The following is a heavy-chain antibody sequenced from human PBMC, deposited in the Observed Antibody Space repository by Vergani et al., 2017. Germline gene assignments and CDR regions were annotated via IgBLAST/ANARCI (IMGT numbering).Heavy chain of an antibody. CDR1: GFTFSNYA. V-gene: IGHV3-23*04. J-gene: IGHJ4*02. CDR3: AKYQHLELGSTGFVY. Sequence: EVQVVETGGGLVQPGGSLRLSCAASGFTFSNYAMNWVRQAPGKGLDWVSTISGSGGSTYYADSVKGRFTISRDNSKNTLYLQMNSLRAEDTAVYYCAKYQHLELGSTGFVYWGQGTLVTVSS. CDR2: ISGSGGST. D-gene: IGHD2-2*01.